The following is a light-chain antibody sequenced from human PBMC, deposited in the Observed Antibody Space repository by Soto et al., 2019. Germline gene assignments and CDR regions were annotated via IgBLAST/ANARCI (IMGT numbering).Light chain of an antibody. CDR3: QQCTNWPYT. Sequence: EVVMTQSPATLSVSPGEGATLSCRASQSIRSNLVWYQQKPGQAPRLLIYDASTRATGIPARVSGSGSGTEFTLTISSLQSEDLALYFCQQCTNWPYTFGRGTKLEIK. J-gene: IGKJ2*01. V-gene: IGKV3-15*01. CDR2: DAS. CDR1: QSIRSN.